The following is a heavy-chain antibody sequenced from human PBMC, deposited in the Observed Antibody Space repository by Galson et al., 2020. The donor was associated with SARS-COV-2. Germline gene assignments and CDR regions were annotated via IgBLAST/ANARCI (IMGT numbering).Heavy chain of an antibody. CDR2: IWSDGINN. J-gene: IGHJ4*02. D-gene: IGHD6-19*01. V-gene: IGHV3-33*01. CDR1: GFSFSSYA. CDR3: TTSIIVPGTLDY. Sequence: GESLKISCAASGFSFSSYALHWVRQTPGKGQEWVAVIWSDGINNYYGESVKGRFTISRDNSKNTVDLQMNSLRVEDAAVYYCTTSIIVPGTLDYWGQGTLVSVSS.